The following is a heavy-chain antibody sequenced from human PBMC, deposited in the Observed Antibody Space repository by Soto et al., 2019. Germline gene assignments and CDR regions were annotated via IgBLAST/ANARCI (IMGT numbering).Heavy chain of an antibody. CDR1: GYKFTSYW. CDR3: ARKDKSGYFNWFDP. Sequence: GESLKISCRTSGYKFTSYWIAWVRQMPGKGLEWMGIIFPSDSDTRYSPSFQGQVTISADRSTSTVFLQWTSLKASDTAVYFCARKDKSGYFNWFDPWGQGTLVTVSS. V-gene: IGHV5-51*01. D-gene: IGHD3-22*01. CDR2: IFPSDSDT. J-gene: IGHJ5*02.